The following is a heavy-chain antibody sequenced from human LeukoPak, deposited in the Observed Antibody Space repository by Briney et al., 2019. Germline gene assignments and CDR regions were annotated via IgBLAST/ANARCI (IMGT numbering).Heavy chain of an antibody. D-gene: IGHD6-13*01. CDR3: ARDSSSSSWYGLNFDY. CDR2: IYSGGST. Sequence: GGSRRLSCAASGFTVSSNYMSWVRQAPGKGLEWVSVIYSGGSTYYADSVKGRFTISRDNSKNTLYLQMNSLRAEDTAVYYCARDSSSSSWYGLNFDYWGQGTLVTASS. CDR1: GFTVSSNY. V-gene: IGHV3-53*01. J-gene: IGHJ4*02.